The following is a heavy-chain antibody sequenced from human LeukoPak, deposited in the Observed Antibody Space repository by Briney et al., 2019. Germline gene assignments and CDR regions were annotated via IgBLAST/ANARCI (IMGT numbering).Heavy chain of an antibody. CDR2: IYYSGST. V-gene: IGHV4-39*07. Sequence: SETLSLTCTVSGGSISSSSYYWGWIRRPPGKGLEWIGSIYYSGSTYYNPSLKSRVTISVDTSKNQFSLKLSSVTAADTAVYYCARDMSGHIFDYWGQGTLVTVSS. CDR3: ARDMSGHIFDY. D-gene: IGHD3-3*01. J-gene: IGHJ4*02. CDR1: GGSISSSSYY.